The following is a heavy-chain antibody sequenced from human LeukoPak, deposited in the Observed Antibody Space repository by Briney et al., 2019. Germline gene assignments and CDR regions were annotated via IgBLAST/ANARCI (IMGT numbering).Heavy chain of an antibody. J-gene: IGHJ4*02. CDR3: ARGGSSGWQGDYTFDY. CDR1: GYTFTGYY. Sequence: GASVKVSCKASGYTFTGYYMHWVRQAPGQGLEWMGWINPNSGGTNYAQKFQGRVTMTRDTSISTAYMELSRLRSDDTAVYYCARGGSSGWQGDYTFDYWGQGTLVTVSS. D-gene: IGHD6-19*01. CDR2: INPNSGGT. V-gene: IGHV1-2*02.